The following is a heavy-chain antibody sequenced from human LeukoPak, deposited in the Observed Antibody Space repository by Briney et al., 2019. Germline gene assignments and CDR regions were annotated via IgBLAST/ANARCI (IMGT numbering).Heavy chain of an antibody. CDR3: AKDISGSWTDKNFDY. J-gene: IGHJ4*02. CDR1: GFTFSSYA. Sequence: GGSLRLSCAASGFTFSSYAMSWVRQAPGKGLEWVSTISAGGGSTYYADSVKGRFTISQDDSKNTLYLQMNSLRAEDTAVYYCAKDISGSWTDKNFDYWGQGTLVTVSS. D-gene: IGHD1-26*01. V-gene: IGHV3-23*01. CDR2: ISAGGGST.